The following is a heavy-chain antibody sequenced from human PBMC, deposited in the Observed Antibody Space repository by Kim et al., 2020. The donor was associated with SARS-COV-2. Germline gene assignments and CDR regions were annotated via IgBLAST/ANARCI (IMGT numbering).Heavy chain of an antibody. J-gene: IGHJ6*02. V-gene: IGHV3-23*01. Sequence: RFTISRDNSKNTLYLQMNSLRAEDTAVYYCAKDLEYQLLASHYYYYGMDVWGQGTTVTVSS. CDR3: AKDLEYQLLASHYYYYGMDV. D-gene: IGHD2-2*01.